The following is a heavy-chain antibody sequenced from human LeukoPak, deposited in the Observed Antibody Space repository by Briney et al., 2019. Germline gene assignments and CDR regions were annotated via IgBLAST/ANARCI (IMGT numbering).Heavy chain of an antibody. CDR3: ARGIAVAGSPYFDY. Sequence: GGSLRLSCAASGFTFSHYWMSWVRQAPGKGLEWVSTISSSSSYIYYADSVKGRFTITRDNAKNSLYLQMNSLRAGDTAVYYCARGIAVAGSPYFDYWGQGTLVTVSS. CDR2: ISSSSSYI. V-gene: IGHV3-21*01. D-gene: IGHD6-19*01. CDR1: GFTFSHYW. J-gene: IGHJ4*02.